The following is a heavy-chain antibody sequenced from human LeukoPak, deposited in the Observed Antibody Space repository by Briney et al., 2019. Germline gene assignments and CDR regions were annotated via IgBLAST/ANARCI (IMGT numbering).Heavy chain of an antibody. CDR1: GYNFSRFW. D-gene: IGHD6-13*01. V-gene: IGHV5-51*01. CDR3: ARYIAAAGYYFDY. J-gene: IGHJ4*02. CDR2: IYPDDSDT. Sequence: PGESLKISCKGSGYNFSRFWINWVRQMPGKGLEWMGIIYPDDSDTRYSPSFQGQVTISADKSISTAYLQWSSLKASDTAMYYCARYIAAAGYYFDYWGQGTLVTVSS.